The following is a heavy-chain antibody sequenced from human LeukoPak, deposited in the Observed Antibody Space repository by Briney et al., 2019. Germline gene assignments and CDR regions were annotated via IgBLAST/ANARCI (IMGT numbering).Heavy chain of an antibody. V-gene: IGHV4-34*01. CDR3: AREWNVVVTDHDAFDI. J-gene: IGHJ3*02. CDR2: INHSGST. Sequence: SETLSLTCAVYGGSFSGYYWSWIRQPPGKGLEWIGEINHSGSTNYNPSLKSRVTISVDTSKNQFSLKLSSVTAADTAVYYCAREWNVVVTDHDAFDIWGQGTMVTVSS. CDR1: GGSFSGYY. D-gene: IGHD2-21*02.